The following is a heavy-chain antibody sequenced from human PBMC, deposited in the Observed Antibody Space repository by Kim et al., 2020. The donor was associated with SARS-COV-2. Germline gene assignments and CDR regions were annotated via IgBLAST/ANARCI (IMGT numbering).Heavy chain of an antibody. D-gene: IGHD3-16*01. V-gene: IGHV1-46*01. J-gene: IGHJ4*02. Sequence: SYRRKSQGGVTMTRDTSTSTVYMELSSLRSEDTAVYYCAREGPNTYYFDYWGQGTLVTVSS. CDR3: AREGPNTYYFDY.